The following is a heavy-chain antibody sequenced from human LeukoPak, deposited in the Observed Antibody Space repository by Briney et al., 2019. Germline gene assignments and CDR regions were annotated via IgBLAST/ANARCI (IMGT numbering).Heavy chain of an antibody. D-gene: IGHD2-21*02. CDR2: IQNSGSIK. CDR1: GFTVSSYT. CDR3: ATPTA. V-gene: IGHV3-30*02. J-gene: IGHJ5*02. Sequence: GGSLRLSCAASGFTVSSYTMHWVRQAPGKGLEWVAFIQNSGSIKYYADSVKGRFTISRDNSKNTLSLQMNSLRAEDTAVYYCATPTAWGQGTLVTVSS.